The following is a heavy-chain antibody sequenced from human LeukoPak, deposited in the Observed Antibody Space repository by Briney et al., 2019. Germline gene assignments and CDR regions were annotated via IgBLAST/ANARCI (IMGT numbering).Heavy chain of an antibody. CDR3: ATTSYYYDSPDY. Sequence: SETLSLTCTVSGGSISSYYWSWIRQPPGKGLEWIGYIYYSGSTNYNPSLKSRVTISVDTSKNQFSLKLSSVTAADTAVYYCATTSYYYDSPDYWGQGTLVTVSS. D-gene: IGHD3-22*01. V-gene: IGHV4-59*08. CDR2: IYYSGST. CDR1: GGSISSYY. J-gene: IGHJ4*02.